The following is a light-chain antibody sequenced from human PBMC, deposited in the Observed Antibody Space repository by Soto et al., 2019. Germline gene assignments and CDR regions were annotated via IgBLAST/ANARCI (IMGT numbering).Light chain of an antibody. J-gene: IGKJ1*01. CDR3: LQEYNYPRT. Sequence: DIQMTQSPSTLSGSVGDRVTITCRASQTIRSWLAWYQQKPGKAPKLLIYKASSLESGVPSRFSGSGSGTDFTLTIISLQPEDFATYYCLQEYNYPRTFGQGTKVDIK. CDR2: KAS. CDR1: QTIRSW. V-gene: IGKV1-5*03.